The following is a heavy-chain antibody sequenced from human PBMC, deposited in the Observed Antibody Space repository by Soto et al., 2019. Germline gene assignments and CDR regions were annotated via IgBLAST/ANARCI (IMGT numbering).Heavy chain of an antibody. V-gene: IGHV1-69*13. J-gene: IGHJ4*02. Sequence: SVKVSCKASGGTFSSYAISWVRQAPGQGLEWMGGIIPIFGTANYAQKFQGRATITADESTSTAYMELSSLRSEDTAVYYCARAADVEMATTTLDYWGQGTLVTVSS. CDR1: GGTFSSYA. CDR2: IIPIFGTA. D-gene: IGHD5-12*01. CDR3: ARAADVEMATTTLDY.